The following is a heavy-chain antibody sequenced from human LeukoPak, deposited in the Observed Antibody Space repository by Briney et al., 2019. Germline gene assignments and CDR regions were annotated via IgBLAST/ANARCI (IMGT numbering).Heavy chain of an antibody. D-gene: IGHD4-23*01. Sequence: SGGSLRLSCAASGFTFSSYSMNWVRQAPGKGLEWVSSTSSSSSYIYYADSVKGRFTISRDNAKNSLHLQMNSLRAEDTAVYYCARDRGGKESPFDYWGQGTLVTVSS. CDR2: TSSSSSYI. V-gene: IGHV3-21*01. J-gene: IGHJ4*02. CDR3: ARDRGGKESPFDY. CDR1: GFTFSSYS.